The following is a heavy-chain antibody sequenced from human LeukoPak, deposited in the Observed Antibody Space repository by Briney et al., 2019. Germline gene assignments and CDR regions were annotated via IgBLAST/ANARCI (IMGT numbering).Heavy chain of an antibody. D-gene: IGHD2-15*01. CDR3: ITDSGKGGY. CDR1: GFTFSNAW. Sequence: GGSLRLSCAASGFTFSNAWMSWVRQAPGKGLEWVGRIKSKTGGGTTDYAAPVEGRFTISRDDSKNTLYLQMNSLKTEDTAVYYCITDSGKGGYWGQGTLVTVSS. V-gene: IGHV3-15*01. CDR2: IKSKTGGGTT. J-gene: IGHJ4*02.